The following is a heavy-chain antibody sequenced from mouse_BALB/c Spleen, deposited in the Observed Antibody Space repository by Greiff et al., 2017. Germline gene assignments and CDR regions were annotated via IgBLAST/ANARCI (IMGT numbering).Heavy chain of an antibody. D-gene: IGHD1-2*01. CDR3: ARGGTTATLGFAY. V-gene: IGHV2-6-2*01. CDR1: GFSLTSYG. Sequence: VQVVESGPDLVAPSQSLSITCTVSGFSLTSYGVHWVRQPPGKGLEWLVVIWSDGSTTYNSALKSRLSISKDNSKSQVFLKMNSLQTDDTAMYYCARGGTTATLGFAYWGQGTLVTVSA. J-gene: IGHJ3*01. CDR2: IWSDGST.